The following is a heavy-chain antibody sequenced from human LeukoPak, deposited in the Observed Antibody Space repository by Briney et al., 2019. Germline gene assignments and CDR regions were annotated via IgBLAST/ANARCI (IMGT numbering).Heavy chain of an antibody. CDR2: IYYSGST. V-gene: IGHV4-59*08. Sequence: SETLSLTCTVSGGSISSYYWSWIRQPPGKGLEWIEYIYYSGSTNYNPSLKSRVTISVDTSKNQFSLKLSSVTAADTAVYYCARVNSKYYGMDVWGQGTTVTVSS. CDR1: GGSISSYY. CDR3: ARVNSKYYGMDV. D-gene: IGHD4-23*01. J-gene: IGHJ6*02.